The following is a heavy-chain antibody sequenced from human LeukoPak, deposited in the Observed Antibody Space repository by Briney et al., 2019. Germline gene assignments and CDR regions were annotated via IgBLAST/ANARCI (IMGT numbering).Heavy chain of an antibody. CDR2: IRSKTNSYAT. Sequence: GGSLRLSCAASGFTFSGSAMHRVRQASGKGLEWVGRIRSKTNSYATSYAASVKGRFALSRDDSKNTAYLQMNSLKTEDTAVYYCAKWTSSVTTVSGYYMDVWGKGTTVTVSS. CDR3: AKWTSSVTTVSGYYMDV. D-gene: IGHD4-17*01. J-gene: IGHJ6*03. CDR1: GFTFSGSA. V-gene: IGHV3-73*01.